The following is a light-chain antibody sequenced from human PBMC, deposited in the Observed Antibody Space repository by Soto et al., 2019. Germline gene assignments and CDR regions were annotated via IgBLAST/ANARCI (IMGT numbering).Light chain of an antibody. V-gene: IGLV3-21*04. CDR2: YDS. J-gene: IGLJ1*01. CDR1: HIGSKS. Sequence: SYELTQPPSVSVAPGKTARITCGGNHIGSKSVHWYQQKPGQAPVLVIYYDSDRPSGIPERFSGSNSGNTATLTISRVEAGDEADYYCQVWDSSSDPRGVFGTGTKLTVL. CDR3: QVWDSSSDPRGV.